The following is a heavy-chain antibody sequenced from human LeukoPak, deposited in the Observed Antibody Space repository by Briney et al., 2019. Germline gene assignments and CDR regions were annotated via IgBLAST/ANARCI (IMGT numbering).Heavy chain of an antibody. CDR2: INHSGST. Sequence: SETLSLTCAVSGGSFSGYYWCWIRQPPGKGLEWIGEINHSGSTNYNPSLKCRVTISVDTSKNQFSLKLSSVTATATAVYYCARWVVAADYYYYMDVWGKGTTVTVSS. J-gene: IGHJ6*03. CDR3: ARWVVAADYYYYMDV. V-gene: IGHV4-34*01. CDR1: GGSFSGYY. D-gene: IGHD2-15*01.